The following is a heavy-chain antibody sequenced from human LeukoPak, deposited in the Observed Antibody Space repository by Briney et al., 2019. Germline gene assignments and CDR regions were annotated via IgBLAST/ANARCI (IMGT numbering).Heavy chain of an antibody. J-gene: IGHJ6*02. CDR3: ARTPRGYSYGRGYGMDV. D-gene: IGHD5-18*01. CDR1: GYTFTGYY. Sequence: ASVKVSCKASGYTFTGYYMHWVRQAPGQGLEWMGWINPNSGGTNYAQKFQGRVAMTGDTSISTAYMELRRLRPDDTAVYYCARTPRGYSYGRGYGMDVWGQGTTVTVFS. CDR2: INPNSGGT. V-gene: IGHV1-2*02.